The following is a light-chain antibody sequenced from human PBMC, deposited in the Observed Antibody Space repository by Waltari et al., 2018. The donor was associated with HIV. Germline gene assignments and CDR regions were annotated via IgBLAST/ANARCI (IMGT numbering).Light chain of an antibody. CDR1: QDIGSD. Sequence: DIQMTQCPSSLSASVGDRVAVTCGAIQDIGSDLAWYQQRGTEAPKRLLYSGSSLQNGVPSRFSGVGSGTDFTLTINGLRSEDSATYFCLQHHHYPLTFGGGT. J-gene: IGKJ4*01. CDR3: LQHHHYPLT. V-gene: IGKV1-17*01. CDR2: SGS.